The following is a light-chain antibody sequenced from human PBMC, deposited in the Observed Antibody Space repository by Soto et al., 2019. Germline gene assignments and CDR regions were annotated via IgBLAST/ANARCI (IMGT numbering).Light chain of an antibody. CDR3: QQYDSSPYT. V-gene: IGKV3-20*01. Sequence: IVLTQSSGTLSLSPGERATLSCRASQSVSSTYLSWYQQKPGQAPRLLIYAASSRETGIPDTFSGSGSGTDFTLTISRLEPEDFAVYYCQQYDSSPYTFGQGTKLEIK. CDR2: AAS. J-gene: IGKJ2*01. CDR1: QSVSSTY.